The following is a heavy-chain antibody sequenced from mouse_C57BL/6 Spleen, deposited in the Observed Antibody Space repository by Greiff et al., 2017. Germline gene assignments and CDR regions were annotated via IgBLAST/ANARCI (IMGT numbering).Heavy chain of an antibody. V-gene: IGHV1-69*01. CDR3: ARQEDGKDFDY. D-gene: IGHD2-1*01. CDR2: IDPSDSYT. CDR1: GYTFTSYW. J-gene: IGHJ2*01. Sequence: QVQLQQPGAELVMPGASVKLSCKASGYTFTSYWMHWVKQRPGQGLEWIGEIDPSDSYTNYNQKFKGKSTLTVDKSSSTAYMQLSSLTSEDSAVYYCARQEDGKDFDYWGQGTTLTVSS.